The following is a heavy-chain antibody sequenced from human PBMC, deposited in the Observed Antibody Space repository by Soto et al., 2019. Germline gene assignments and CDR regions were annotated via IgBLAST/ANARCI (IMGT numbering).Heavy chain of an antibody. CDR3: ARGNGYSGYDEFDY. J-gene: IGHJ4*02. V-gene: IGHV4-34*01. D-gene: IGHD5-12*01. CDR1: GGSFSGYY. Sequence: PSETLSLTCAVYGGSFSGYYWSWIRQPPGKGLEWIGEINHSGSTNYNPSLKSRVTISVDTSKNQFSLKLSSVTAADTAVYYCARGNGYSGYDEFDYWGQGTLVTVSS. CDR2: INHSGST.